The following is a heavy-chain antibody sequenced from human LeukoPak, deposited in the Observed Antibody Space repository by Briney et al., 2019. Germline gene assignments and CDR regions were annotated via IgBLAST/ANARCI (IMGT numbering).Heavy chain of an antibody. V-gene: IGHV3-30*03. CDR1: GFTFYA. CDR3: ARETPRRGETRDGYR. CDR2: ISYDGSET. D-gene: IGHD5-24*01. J-gene: IGHJ4*02. Sequence: PGGSLRLSCAASGFTFYAMHWIRQAPGQGLEWMALISYDGSETYYADSVKGRFTISRDNPKNLLFLQINSLRVEDTAVYYCARETPRRGETRDGYRWGQGTVVTVSS.